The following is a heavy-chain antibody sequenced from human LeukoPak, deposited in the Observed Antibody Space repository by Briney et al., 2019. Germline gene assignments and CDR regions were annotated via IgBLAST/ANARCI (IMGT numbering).Heavy chain of an antibody. J-gene: IGHJ5*02. CDR3: ARGGRYGFSYNWFDP. CDR2: ISAYNGNT. Sequence: GASVKVSCKASGYTFTSYGISWVRQAPGQGLEWMGWISAYNGNTNYAQKLQGRVTMTTDTSTSTAYMELSSLRSEDTAVYYCARGGRYGFSYNWFDPLGQGTLVTVSS. V-gene: IGHV1-18*01. D-gene: IGHD3-10*01. CDR1: GYTFTSYG.